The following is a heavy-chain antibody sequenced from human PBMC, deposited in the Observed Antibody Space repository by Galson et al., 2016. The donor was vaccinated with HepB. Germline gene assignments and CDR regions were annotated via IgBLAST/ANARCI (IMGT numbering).Heavy chain of an antibody. CDR1: GFTFSSYG. D-gene: IGHD3-22*01. J-gene: IGHJ4*02. CDR2: ISYDGSNK. Sequence: SLRLSCAASGFTFSSYGMHWVRQAPGKGLEWVTVISYDGSNKYYADSVKGRFTISRDNSKNTLYLQMNSLRAEDKAVYYCAKSRYYYDKSGYYYERNQPASNDYWGQGTLVTVSS. V-gene: IGHV3-30*18. CDR3: AKSRYYYDKSGYYYERNQPASNDY.